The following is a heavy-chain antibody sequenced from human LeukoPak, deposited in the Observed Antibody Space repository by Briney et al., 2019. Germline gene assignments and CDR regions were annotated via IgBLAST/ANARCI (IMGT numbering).Heavy chain of an antibody. J-gene: IGHJ4*02. D-gene: IGHD6-19*01. CDR1: GFSLSTSGVG. Sequence: SGPALVKPTQTLTLTCTFSGFSLSTSGVGVGWIRQPPGKALEWLALIYWSDDKRYSPSLNSRLTVTKDTSKNQVVLTVTNMDPVDTATYYCARRIAVAFDSWGQGTLVTVSS. CDR3: ARRIAVAFDS. CDR2: IYWSDDK. V-gene: IGHV2-5*01.